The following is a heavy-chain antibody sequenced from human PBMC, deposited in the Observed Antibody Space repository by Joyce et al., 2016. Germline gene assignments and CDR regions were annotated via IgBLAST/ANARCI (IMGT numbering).Heavy chain of an antibody. CDR3: ARGVTTVLTGSGAFDI. Sequence: EVQLVESGGGLVQPGGSLRLSCAASGFIFRGYEMNWVRQAPGKGLEWVSLISISGTSKYYADSVKGRFTISRDNAKNSLFIQMNSLRAEDTAVYYCARGVTTVLTGSGAFDIWGQGALVTVSS. D-gene: IGHD4/OR15-4a*01. V-gene: IGHV3-48*03. CDR2: ISISGTSK. CDR1: GFIFRGYE. J-gene: IGHJ3*02.